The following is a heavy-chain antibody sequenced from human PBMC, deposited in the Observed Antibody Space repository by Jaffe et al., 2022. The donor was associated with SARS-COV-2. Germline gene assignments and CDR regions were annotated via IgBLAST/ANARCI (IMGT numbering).Heavy chain of an antibody. Sequence: QVQLVESGGGVVQPGRSLRLSCAASGFTFSSYAMHWVRQAPGKGLEWVAVISYDGSNKYYADSVKGRFTISRDNSKNTLYLQMNSLRAEDTAVYYCARGQVKYSSSFDYYYYYGMDVWGQGTTVTVSS. D-gene: IGHD6-13*01. CDR3: ARGQVKYSSSFDYYYYYGMDV. V-gene: IGHV3-30-3*01. CDR1: GFTFSSYA. CDR2: ISYDGSNK. J-gene: IGHJ6*02.